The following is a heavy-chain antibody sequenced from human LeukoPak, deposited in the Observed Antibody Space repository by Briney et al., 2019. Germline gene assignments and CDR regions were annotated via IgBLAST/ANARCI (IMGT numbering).Heavy chain of an antibody. CDR1: GFTFSSYS. J-gene: IGHJ5*02. V-gene: IGHV3-21*01. Sequence: GGSLRLSCAASGFTFSSYSMNWARQAPGKGLEWGSSISSSSSYIYYADSVRGRFTISRDNAKNSLYLQMNRLRAEDTAVYYCARLTGYYPWGQGTLVTVSS. CDR3: ARLTGYYP. D-gene: IGHD3-9*01. CDR2: ISSSSSYI.